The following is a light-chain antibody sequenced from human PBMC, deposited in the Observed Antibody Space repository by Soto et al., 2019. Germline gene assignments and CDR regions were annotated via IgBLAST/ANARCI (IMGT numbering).Light chain of an antibody. V-gene: IGKV1-27*01. CDR2: AAS. Sequence: DIQMTQSPSSLSASLGDRATITCRASQGISSYLAWYQLKPGKVPKLLIYAASTLQTGVPSRFSGSGSGTDFTLTISSLQPEDFATYFCQKYNSSPRTFGPGTKVDIK. CDR1: QGISSY. CDR3: QKYNSSPRT. J-gene: IGKJ3*01.